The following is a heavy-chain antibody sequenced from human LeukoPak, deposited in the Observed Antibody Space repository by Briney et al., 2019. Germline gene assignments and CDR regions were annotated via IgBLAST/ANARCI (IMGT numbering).Heavy chain of an antibody. V-gene: IGHV3-23*01. D-gene: IGHD3-9*01. CDR1: GFTFSTYA. CDR2: IGDSGANT. CDR3: AKDYYDILTGQPLSSDC. J-gene: IGHJ4*02. Sequence: PGGSLRLSCAASGFTFSTYAMSWVRQAPGKGLEWVSTIGDSGANTYYADSVRGRFTISRDNSKSTLYLQMNSLRAEDTAVYFCAKDYYDILTGQPLSSDCWGQGTLVTVSS.